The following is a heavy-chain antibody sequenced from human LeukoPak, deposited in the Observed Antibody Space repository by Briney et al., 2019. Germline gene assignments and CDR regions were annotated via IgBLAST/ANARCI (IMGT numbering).Heavy chain of an antibody. D-gene: IGHD3-10*01. CDR1: GDSVSNGNYY. CDR3: ARSQNYYGSGDY. CDR2: IYYTGKT. J-gene: IGHJ4*02. V-gene: IGHV4-61*03. Sequence: PSETLSLTCTVSGDSVSNGNYYWSWLPQPPGKALEWIGYIYYTGKTYYNPSLEGRVTILVDTSRNHFSVKLSSVTAADTAVYYCARSQNYYGSGDYWSQGTLVTVSS.